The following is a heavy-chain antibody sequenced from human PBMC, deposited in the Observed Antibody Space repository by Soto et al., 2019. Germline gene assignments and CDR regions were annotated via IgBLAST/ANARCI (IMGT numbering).Heavy chain of an antibody. J-gene: IGHJ4*02. D-gene: IGHD1-26*01. CDR1: GFSLTTRAVG. V-gene: IGHV2-5*02. Sequence: QITLKESGPTLVEPTQTLTLTCAFSGFSLTTRAVGVGWIRQPPGKALEWLAVIYWDDDKRYSPSLKSRVTTTKDTSKKQVVLTMTHMDPVDTATYYCAHTATSGTWAFDYWGQGILVTVSS. CDR3: AHTATSGTWAFDY. CDR2: IYWDDDK.